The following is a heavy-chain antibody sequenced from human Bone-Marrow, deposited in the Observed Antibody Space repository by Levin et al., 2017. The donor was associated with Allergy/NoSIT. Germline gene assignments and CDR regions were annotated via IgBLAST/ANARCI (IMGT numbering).Heavy chain of an antibody. Sequence: GGSLRLSCAASGFPFRSDAMHWVRQAPGRGPEWVALVSHDGDKKYYADSVKGRFTISRDNSKNTLYLQMNSLRGEDTAIYYCAKDLVGVASAGTSGGIEHWGQGILVTVSS. D-gene: IGHD6-13*01. CDR3: AKDLVGVASAGTSGGIEH. CDR2: VSHDGDKK. CDR1: GFPFRSDA. V-gene: IGHV3-30*18. J-gene: IGHJ1*01.